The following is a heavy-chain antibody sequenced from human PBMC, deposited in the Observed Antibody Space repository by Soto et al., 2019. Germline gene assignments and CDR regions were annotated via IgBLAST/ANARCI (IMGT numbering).Heavy chain of an antibody. CDR2: ISSSSSTI. CDR3: AREVYSNVALNWFDP. Sequence: EVQLVESGGGLVQPGGSLRLSCAASGFTFCSYSMNWVRQAPGKGLEWVSYISSSSSTIYYADSVKGRFTISRDNAKNSLYLQMNSLRDEDTAVYYCAREVYSNVALNWFDPWGQGTLVTVSS. J-gene: IGHJ5*02. CDR1: GFTFCSYS. D-gene: IGHD4-4*01. V-gene: IGHV3-48*02.